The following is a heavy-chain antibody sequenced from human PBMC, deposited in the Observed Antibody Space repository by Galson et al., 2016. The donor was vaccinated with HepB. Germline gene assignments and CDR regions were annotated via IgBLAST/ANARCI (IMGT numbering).Heavy chain of an antibody. CDR3: AKVQDTNWNDPTEYYFFDY. Sequence: CAISGDSVSSSSATWNWIRQSPSRGLEWLGRTYYRSNWFSDYAMSMKGRITINADTSKNQFPLQLNSVTPEDTGVYYSAKVQDTNWNDPTEYYFFDYWGQGTLVTVSS. V-gene: IGHV6-1*01. D-gene: IGHD1-1*01. CDR2: TYYRSNWFS. CDR1: GDSVSSSSAT. J-gene: IGHJ4*02.